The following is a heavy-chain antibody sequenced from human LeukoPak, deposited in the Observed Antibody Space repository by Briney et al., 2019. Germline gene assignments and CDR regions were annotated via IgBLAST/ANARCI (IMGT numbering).Heavy chain of an antibody. J-gene: IGHJ4*02. CDR1: GFTFGDYA. Sequence: GGSLRLSCTASGFTFGDYAMSWVRQAPGKGLEWVGFIRSKAYGGTTEYAASVKGRFTISRDDSKSIAYLQMNSLKTEDTAVYYCTRGRGQQWLVVSYWGQGTLVTVSS. CDR2: IRSKAYGGTT. V-gene: IGHV3-49*04. D-gene: IGHD6-19*01. CDR3: TRGRGQQWLVVSY.